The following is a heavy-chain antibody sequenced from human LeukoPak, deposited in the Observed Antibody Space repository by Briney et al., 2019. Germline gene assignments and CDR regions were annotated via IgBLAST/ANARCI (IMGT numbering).Heavy chain of an antibody. CDR3: ARGPLIAAAGTW. Sequence: GGSLRLSCAASGFTFNRHWMYWVRQAPGKGLEWVANIKQDGSAKPYVDSVKGRFTISRDNAKNSLFLQMNSLRAEDTAVYYCARGPLIAAAGTWWGQGTLVTVSS. V-gene: IGHV3-7*03. CDR1: GFTFNRHW. D-gene: IGHD6-13*01. J-gene: IGHJ4*02. CDR2: IKQDGSAK.